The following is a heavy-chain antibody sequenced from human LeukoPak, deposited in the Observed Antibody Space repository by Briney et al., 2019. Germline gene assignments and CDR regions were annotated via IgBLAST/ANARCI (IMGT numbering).Heavy chain of an antibody. J-gene: IGHJ3*02. V-gene: IGHV3-11*01. D-gene: IGHD5-12*01. CDR2: ISSSGSTI. CDR3: ARPRAGYVSAFDI. CDR1: GFTFSDYY. Sequence: PGGSLRLSCAASGFTFSDYYMSWIRQAPGKGPEWVSYISSSGSTIYYADSVKGRFTISRDNAKNSLYLQMNSLRAEDTAVYYCARPRAGYVSAFDIWGQGTMVTVSS.